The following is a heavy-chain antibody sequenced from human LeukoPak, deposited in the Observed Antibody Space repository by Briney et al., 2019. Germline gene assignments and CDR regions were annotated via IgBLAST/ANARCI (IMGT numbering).Heavy chain of an antibody. D-gene: IGHD1-7*01. Sequence: GGSLRLSCAASGFTFSSYSMNWVRQAPGKGLEWVANIKQDGSEKYYVDSVKGRFTISRDNAKNSLYLQMNSLRAEDTAVYYCARAGNYADYWGQGTLVTVSS. V-gene: IGHV3-7*01. CDR3: ARAGNYADY. CDR2: IKQDGSEK. J-gene: IGHJ4*02. CDR1: GFTFSSYS.